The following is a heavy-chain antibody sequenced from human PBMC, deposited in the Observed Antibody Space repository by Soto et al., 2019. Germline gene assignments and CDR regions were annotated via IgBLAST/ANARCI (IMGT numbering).Heavy chain of an antibody. Sequence: ASVKVSCKASGGTFSSYAISWVRQAPGQGLEWMGGIIPIFGTANYAQKFQGRVTITADKSTSTAYMELSSLRSEDTAVYYCASSGNPNIMSYYYYGMDVWGQGTTVTVSS. V-gene: IGHV1-69*06. CDR3: ASSGNPNIMSYYYYGMDV. CDR2: IIPIFGTA. J-gene: IGHJ6*02. D-gene: IGHD1-1*01. CDR1: GGTFSSYA.